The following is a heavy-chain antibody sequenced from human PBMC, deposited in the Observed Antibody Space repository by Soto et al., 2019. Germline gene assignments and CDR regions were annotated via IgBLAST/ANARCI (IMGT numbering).Heavy chain of an antibody. CDR1: GYTFTSYA. CDR3: ARAPMVTGGYYYYGMDV. CDR2: INAGNGNT. Sequence: GASVKVSCKASGYTFTSYAMHWVRQAPGQRLEWMGWINAGNGNTKYSQKFQGRVTITRDTSASTAYMELSSLGSEDTAVYYCARAPMVTGGYYYYGMDVWGQGTTVTASS. J-gene: IGHJ6*02. V-gene: IGHV1-3*01. D-gene: IGHD2-21*02.